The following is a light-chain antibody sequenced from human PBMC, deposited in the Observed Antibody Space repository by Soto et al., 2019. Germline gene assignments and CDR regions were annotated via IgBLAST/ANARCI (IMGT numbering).Light chain of an antibody. J-gene: IGKJ1*01. V-gene: IGKV1-5*01. CDR1: QSITTW. CDR3: QHYTMYSPWT. CDR2: DVS. Sequence: DIKMTQSPSTVSAYVGDSVTITCRASQSITTWLAGYQQRPGKAPTLLIYDVSSLQSGVPSRFSGSGSGTEFTLTISSLQPDDFATYYCQHYTMYSPWTFGQGTKVEIK.